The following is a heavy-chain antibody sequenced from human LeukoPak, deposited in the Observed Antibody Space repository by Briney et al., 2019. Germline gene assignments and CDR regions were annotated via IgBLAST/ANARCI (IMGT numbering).Heavy chain of an antibody. CDR1: SGSISSYK. CDR3: ASGENAFNI. J-gene: IGHJ3*02. Sequence: SETLSLTCTVSSGSISSYKWSWLRQPAGKGLEWIGRIYTSENTNYNPSLKSRVTMSVNTSRNQFSLKGTSVTAADTAVYYCASGENAFNIWGQGTMVTVSS. CDR2: IYTSENT. V-gene: IGHV4-4*07. D-gene: IGHD4-17*01.